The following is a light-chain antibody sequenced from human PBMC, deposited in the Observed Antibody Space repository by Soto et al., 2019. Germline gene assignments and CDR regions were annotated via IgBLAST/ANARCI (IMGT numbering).Light chain of an antibody. V-gene: IGKV1-5*03. J-gene: IGKJ1*01. CDR1: QSISNW. Sequence: DIQMTQSPSTLSASVGARVTITCRASQSISNWLAWYQQKPGKAPKLLIYKASSLESGVPSRFSGSGSGTEFTLTISSLQPDDFAIYYCQQYNSYSRTFGQGTKVEIK. CDR2: KAS. CDR3: QQYNSYSRT.